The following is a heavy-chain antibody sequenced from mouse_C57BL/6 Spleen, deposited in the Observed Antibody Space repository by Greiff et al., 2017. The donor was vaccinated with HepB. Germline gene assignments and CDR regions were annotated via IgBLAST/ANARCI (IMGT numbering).Heavy chain of an antibody. D-gene: IGHD1-1*01. Sequence: DVKLVESGGGLVKPGGSLKLSCAASGFTFSDYGMHWVRQAPEKGLEWVAYISSGSSTIYYADTVKGRFTISRDNAKNTLFLQMTSLRSEDTAMYYCARRNYGSRYAMDYWGQGTSVTVAS. J-gene: IGHJ4*01. CDR1: GFTFSDYG. V-gene: IGHV5-17*01. CDR2: ISSGSSTI. CDR3: ARRNYGSRYAMDY.